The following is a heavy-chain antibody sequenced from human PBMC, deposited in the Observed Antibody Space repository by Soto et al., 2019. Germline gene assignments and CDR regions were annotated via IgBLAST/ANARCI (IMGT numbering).Heavy chain of an antibody. V-gene: IGHV3-15*01. Sequence: EVQLVESGGDLVKPGGCLRLSCAASGITFTNAWMSWVRQAPGKRLEWVGRIKNRADGGTTDYAAPVRGRFTSSRDDSKNTLFLQMNSLEAEDTAVYYCTTDPGDYEDFWGQGTMVTVSS. CDR1: GITFTNAW. CDR2: IKNRADGGTT. CDR3: TTDPGDYEDF. J-gene: IGHJ1*01. D-gene: IGHD4-17*01.